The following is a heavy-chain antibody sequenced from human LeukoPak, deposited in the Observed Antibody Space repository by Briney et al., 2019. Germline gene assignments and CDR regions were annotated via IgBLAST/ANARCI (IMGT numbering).Heavy chain of an antibody. CDR2: IYWNGGST. V-gene: IGHV3-20*04. CDR3: ARVTSSMVRAFDP. J-gene: IGHJ5*02. CDR1: GFTFDDYA. D-gene: IGHD3-10*01. Sequence: GGSLRLSCAASGFTFDDYAMTWVRQAPGKGLDWVSGIYWNGGSTGYADSVKGRFTISRDNAKNSLYLQMNSLRAEDTALYYCARVTSSMVRAFDPWGQGTLVTASS.